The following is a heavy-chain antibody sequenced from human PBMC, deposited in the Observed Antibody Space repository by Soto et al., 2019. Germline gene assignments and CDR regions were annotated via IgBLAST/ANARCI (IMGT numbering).Heavy chain of an antibody. Sequence: GGSLRLSCAASGFTFSSYAMSLVRQAPGKGLEWVSAISGSGGSTYYADSVKGRFTISSDNSKNTLHLQMTSLRAEDTAVYYGAKAPTPRYCSSTSCPKYFDYWGQGTLVTVSS. V-gene: IGHV3-23*01. CDR1: GFTFSSYA. CDR3: AKAPTPRYCSSTSCPKYFDY. CDR2: ISGSGGST. D-gene: IGHD2-2*01. J-gene: IGHJ4*02.